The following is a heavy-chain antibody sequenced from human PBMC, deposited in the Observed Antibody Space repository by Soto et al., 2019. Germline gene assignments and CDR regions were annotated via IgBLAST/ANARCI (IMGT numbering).Heavy chain of an antibody. CDR3: ARVHPYGIAARPLFDY. CDR2: IYYSGST. Sequence: SETLSLTCTVSGCSISSYYWSWIRQRPGKGLEWIGYIYYSGSTNYNPSLKSRVTISVDTSKNQFSLKLSSVTAADTAVYYCARVHPYGIAARPLFDYWGQGTLVTVSS. D-gene: IGHD6-6*01. J-gene: IGHJ4*02. CDR1: GCSISSYY. V-gene: IGHV4-59*01.